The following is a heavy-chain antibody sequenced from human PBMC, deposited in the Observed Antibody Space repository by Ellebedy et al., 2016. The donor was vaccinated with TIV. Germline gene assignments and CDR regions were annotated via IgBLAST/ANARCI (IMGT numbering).Heavy chain of an antibody. D-gene: IGHD3-10*01. CDR2: IYWDDYE. CDR3: THRHSSPGEGAITTHFDA. J-gene: IGHJ4*02. CDR1: GFSLRSSGVS. V-gene: IGHV2-5*02. Sequence: SGPTLVXPTQTLTLTCSFSGFSLRSSGVSVGWVRQPPGQALEWLALIYWDDYERYSPSLKSRLTVTKDTSKNQVVLTMTDMAPEDTGTYFCTHRHSSPGEGAITTHFDAWGQGTLVTVSS.